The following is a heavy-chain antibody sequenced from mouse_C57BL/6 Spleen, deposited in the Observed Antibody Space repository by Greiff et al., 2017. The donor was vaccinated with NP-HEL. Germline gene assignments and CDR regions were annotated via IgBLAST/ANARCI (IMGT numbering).Heavy chain of an antibody. V-gene: IGHV1-15*01. D-gene: IGHD1-1*01. CDR2: IDPETGGT. J-gene: IGHJ4*01. CDR3: TRRGRGAMDY. Sequence: VQLQQSGAELVRPGASVTLSCKASGYTFTDYEMHWVKQTPVHGLEWIGAIDPETGGTAYNQKFKGKAILTADKSSSTAYMELRSLTSEDSAVYYCTRRGRGAMDYWGQGTSVTVSS. CDR1: GYTFTDYE.